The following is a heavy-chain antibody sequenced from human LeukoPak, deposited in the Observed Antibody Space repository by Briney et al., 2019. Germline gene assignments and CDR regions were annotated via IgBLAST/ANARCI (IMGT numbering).Heavy chain of an antibody. J-gene: IGHJ6*03. V-gene: IGHV1-18*01. CDR2: ISAYNGNT. CDR1: GYTFTSYG. Sequence: ASVKVSCKASGYTFTSYGISWVRQAPGQGLEWMGWISAYNGNTNYAQKLQGRVTMTTDTSTSTAYIELRSLRSDDTAVYYCAREIAYYYYMDVWGKGTTVTVSS. CDR3: AREIAYYYYMDV.